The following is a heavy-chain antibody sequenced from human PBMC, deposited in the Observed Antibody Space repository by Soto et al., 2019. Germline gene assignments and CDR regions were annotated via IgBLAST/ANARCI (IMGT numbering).Heavy chain of an antibody. CDR1: SGSFSGYY. V-gene: IGHV4-34*01. CDR2: INHSGST. CDR3: ARAIKYSSSSWGHLAIEGNYYYYMDV. Sequence: SETLSLTCAVYSGSFSGYYWSWIRQPPGKGLEWIGEINHSGSTNYNPSLKSRVTISVDTSKNQFSLKLSSVTAADTAVYYCARAIKYSSSSWGHLAIEGNYYYYMDVWGKGTTVTVSS. D-gene: IGHD6-6*01. J-gene: IGHJ6*03.